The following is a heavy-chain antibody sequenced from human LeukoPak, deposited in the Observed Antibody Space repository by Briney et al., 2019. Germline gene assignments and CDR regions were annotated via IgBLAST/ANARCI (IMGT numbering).Heavy chain of an antibody. V-gene: IGHV4-59*11. CDR2: IYYSGST. Sequence: SETLSLTCTVSGGSISSHYWSWIRQPPGKGLEWIGYIYYSGSTNYNPSLKSRVTISVDTSKNQFSLKLSSVTAADTAVYYCARGIVYFDWLLWGYYYYYMDVWGKGTTVPVSS. D-gene: IGHD3-9*01. CDR1: GGSISSHY. J-gene: IGHJ6*03. CDR3: ARGIVYFDWLLWGYYYYYMDV.